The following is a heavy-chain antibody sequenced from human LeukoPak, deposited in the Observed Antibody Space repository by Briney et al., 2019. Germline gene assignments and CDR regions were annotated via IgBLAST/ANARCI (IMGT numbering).Heavy chain of an antibody. Sequence: RRSLRPSCAASGFTFSRNWTHWVRQAPGEGLVWVSRINGDGSSTIYADSVKGRFTISRDNAKNTLYMQMSRLRAEDTAVYYCVSQGSGGYYYFGYWGQGTLVTVSS. CDR2: INGDGSST. D-gene: IGHD3-22*01. J-gene: IGHJ4*02. CDR3: VSQGSGGYYYFGY. CDR1: GFTFSRNW. V-gene: IGHV3-74*01.